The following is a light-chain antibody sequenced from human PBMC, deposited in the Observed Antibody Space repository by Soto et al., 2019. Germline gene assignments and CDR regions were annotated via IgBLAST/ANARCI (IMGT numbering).Light chain of an antibody. V-gene: IGLV2-11*01. J-gene: IGLJ1*01. CDR3: SSYTSSSTYV. CDR2: DVT. Sequence: QSVLTQPRSVSGSPGQSVAISCTGTSSDVGGYNYVSWYQQHPGKAPKLIIYDVTKRPSGVPDRFSGSSSGNTASLTISGLQAEDEADYYCSSYTSSSTYVFGVGTKVTVL. CDR1: SSDVGGYNY.